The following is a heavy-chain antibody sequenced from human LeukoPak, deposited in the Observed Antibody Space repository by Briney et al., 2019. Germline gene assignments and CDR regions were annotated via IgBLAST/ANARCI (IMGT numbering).Heavy chain of an antibody. CDR3: AKAHTMVRGPADY. Sequence: GGSLRLSCAASGFTFSSYAMSWVRQAPGKGLEWVSAISGSGGSTYYADSVKGRFTISRDNSKNTLYLQMSSLRAEDTAVYYCAKAHTMVRGPADYWGQGTLVTVSS. CDR2: ISGSGGST. J-gene: IGHJ4*02. V-gene: IGHV3-23*01. D-gene: IGHD3-10*01. CDR1: GFTFSSYA.